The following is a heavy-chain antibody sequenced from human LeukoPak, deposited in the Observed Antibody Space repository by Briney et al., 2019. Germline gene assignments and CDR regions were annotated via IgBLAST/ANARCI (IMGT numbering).Heavy chain of an antibody. CDR1: GGSISSYY. CDR2: IHYSGST. D-gene: IGHD3-3*01. V-gene: IGHV4-59*12. J-gene: IGHJ5*02. CDR3: ARGHSKTYYDFWSGRGFDP. Sequence: SETLSLTCTVPGGSISSYYWSWIRQPPGKGLEWIGYIHYSGSTNYNPSLKSRVTISVDTSKNQFSLKLSSVTAADTAVYYCARGHSKTYYDFWSGRGFDPWGQGTLVTVSS.